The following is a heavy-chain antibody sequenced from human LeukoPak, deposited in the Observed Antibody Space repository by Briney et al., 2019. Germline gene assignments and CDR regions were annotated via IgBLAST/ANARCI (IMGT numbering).Heavy chain of an antibody. CDR1: GFTVSSNY. CDR2: IYSGGYT. Sequence: GGSLRLSCAASGFTVSSNYMSWVRQAPGKGLEWVSVIYSGGYTYYADSVKGRFTISRDNSKNTLYLQMNSLRAEDTAVYYCARGRGCGDCSPPANDAFDIWGQGTMVTVSS. V-gene: IGHV3-66*01. D-gene: IGHD2-21*02. CDR3: ARGRGCGDCSPPANDAFDI. J-gene: IGHJ3*02.